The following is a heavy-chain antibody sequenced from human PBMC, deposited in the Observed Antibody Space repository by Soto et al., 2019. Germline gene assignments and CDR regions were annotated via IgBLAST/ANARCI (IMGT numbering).Heavy chain of an antibody. J-gene: IGHJ6*02. CDR2: IYYSGST. V-gene: IGHV4-30-4*02. D-gene: IGHD5-12*01. CDR3: ARDRGGYSFYYGMDV. Sequence: PTDTPSLTCTVAGGSISRGHYYWSWIRQPPGKGLEWIGYIYYSGSTYYNPSLKSRVTISVDTSKNQFSLKLSSVTAADTAVYYCARDRGGYSFYYGMDVCRQGTTFTVSS. CDR1: GGSISRGHYY.